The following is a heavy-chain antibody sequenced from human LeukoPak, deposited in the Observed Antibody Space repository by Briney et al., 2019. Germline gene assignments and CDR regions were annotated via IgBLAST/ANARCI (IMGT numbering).Heavy chain of an antibody. D-gene: IGHD3-22*01. CDR1: GYSISSGYY. Sequence: SETLSLTCTVSGYSISSGYYWGWIRQPPGKGLEWIGSIYHSGSTYYNPSLKSRVTMSVDTSKNQFSLKLSSVTAADTAVYYCARARFSSGYYYYFDYWGQGTLVTVSS. CDR3: ARARFSSGYYYYFDY. J-gene: IGHJ4*02. V-gene: IGHV4-38-2*02. CDR2: IYHSGST.